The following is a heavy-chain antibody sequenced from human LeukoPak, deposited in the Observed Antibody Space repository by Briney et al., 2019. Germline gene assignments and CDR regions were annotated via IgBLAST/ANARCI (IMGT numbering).Heavy chain of an antibody. D-gene: IGHD3-3*01. J-gene: IGHJ4*02. CDR1: GFTFSSYA. CDR3: ARDRGTYYDFWSGIPGGFDY. CDR2: ISYDGSNK. V-gene: IGHV3-30-3*01. Sequence: GGSLRLSCAASGFTFSSYAMHWVRQAPGKGLEWVAVISYDGSNKYYADSVKGRFTISRDNSKNTLYLQMNSLRAEDTAVYYCARDRGTYYDFWSGIPGGFDYWGQGTLVTVSS.